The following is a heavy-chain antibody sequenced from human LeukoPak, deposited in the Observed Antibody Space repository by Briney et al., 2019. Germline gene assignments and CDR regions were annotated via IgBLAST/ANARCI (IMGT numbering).Heavy chain of an antibody. CDR2: INIDGSST. CDR1: GFAFSSYW. Sequence: PGGSLRLSCAASGFAFSSYWMHWVRQAPGKGLVWVSHINIDGSSTSYADSVKGRFTISRDNAKNTLYLQMNSLRAEDTAVYYCARAPPISAPNWFDPWGQGTLVTVSS. J-gene: IGHJ5*02. CDR3: ARAPPISAPNWFDP. V-gene: IGHV3-74*01.